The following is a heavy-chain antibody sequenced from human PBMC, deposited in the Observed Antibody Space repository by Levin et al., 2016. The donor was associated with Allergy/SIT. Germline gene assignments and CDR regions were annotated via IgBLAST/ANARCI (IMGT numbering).Heavy chain of an antibody. Sequence: GESLKISCTASGFTFGDYAMSWFRQAPGKGLEWVGFIRSKAYGGTTEYAASVKDRFTISRDDSKSFAYLQMNSLRAEDTAVYYCAKGHHDYGGNSDTYYYGMDVWGQGTTVTVSS. CDR1: GFTFGDYA. V-gene: IGHV3-49*03. J-gene: IGHJ6*02. D-gene: IGHD4-23*01. CDR3: AKGHHDYGGNSDTYYYGMDV. CDR2: IRSKAYGGTT.